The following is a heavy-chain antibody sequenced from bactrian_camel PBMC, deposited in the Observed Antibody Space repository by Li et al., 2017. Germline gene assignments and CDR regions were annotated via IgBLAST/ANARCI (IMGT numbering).Heavy chain of an antibody. Sequence: VESGGGSVQAGGSLRLSCAAFGFTFDEPDMARYRQAPGHECELVSARNADGNTYYADFVKGRFSISQDNAKNTLYLQMNSLKPEDTAMYYCAARRWVYCGPSINQADFDYWGQGTQVTVS. CDR1: GFTFDEPD. CDR2: RNADGNT. D-gene: IGHD3*01. J-gene: IGHJ6*01. V-gene: IGHV3S55*01. CDR3: AARRWVYCGPSINQADFDY.